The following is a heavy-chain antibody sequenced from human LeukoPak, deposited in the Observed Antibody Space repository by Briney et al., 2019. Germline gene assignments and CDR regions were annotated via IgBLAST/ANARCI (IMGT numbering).Heavy chain of an antibody. V-gene: IGHV3-23*01. CDR3: AKDSPSSYYYYMDV. CDR2: ISGSGGST. CDR1: GFTFSTYD. J-gene: IGHJ6*03. Sequence: GGSLRLSCAASGFTFSTYDMNWVRQAPGKGLEWVSAISGSGGSTYYADSVKGRFTISRDNSKNTLYLQMNSLRAEDTAVYYCAKDSPSSYYYYMDVWGKGTTVTISS.